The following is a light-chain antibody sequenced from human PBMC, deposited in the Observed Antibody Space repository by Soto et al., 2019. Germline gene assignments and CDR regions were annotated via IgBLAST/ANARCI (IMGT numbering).Light chain of an antibody. J-gene: IGLJ2*01. CDR1: TSNFGTKS. CDR3: ASWDDILHGPL. V-gene: IGLV1-44*01. Sequence: QSVLTQPPSASGTPGQRVTISCSGATSNFGTKSVNWYQHLPGAAPRLLIYNSDQRPSGVPGRFSGSKSGTSASLAISGLQSADEGDYFCASWDDILHGPLFGGGTKLTVL. CDR2: NSD.